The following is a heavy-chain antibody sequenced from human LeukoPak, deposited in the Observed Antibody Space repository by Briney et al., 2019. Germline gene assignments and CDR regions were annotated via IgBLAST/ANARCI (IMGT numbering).Heavy chain of an antibody. CDR2: INSDGSST. V-gene: IGHV3-74*01. D-gene: IGHD3-22*01. Sequence: LGGSLRLSCAASGFTFSSYWMHWVRQAPGKGLVWVSRINSDGSSTSYADSVKGRFTISRDNAKNTLYLQMNSLRAEDTAVYYGARASYRVWTYYYDSSGHPDYWGQGTLVTVSS. J-gene: IGHJ4*02. CDR1: GFTFSSYW. CDR3: ARASYRVWTYYYDSSGHPDY.